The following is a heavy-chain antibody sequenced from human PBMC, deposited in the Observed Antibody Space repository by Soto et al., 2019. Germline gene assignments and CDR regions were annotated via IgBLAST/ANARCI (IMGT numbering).Heavy chain of an antibody. Sequence: QVQLVQSGAEVKKPGASVKVSCKISGSILSVVSLHWVRQAPGRGLEWRGGFDPEEGQTGYAQNLQDRVNMTDDTSTQALYRAMTSLTSEDTAVYNCKTGVTPYDYLTGYHQPSPLQYWGQGTLV. CDR2: FDPEEGQT. CDR3: KTGVTPYDYLTGYHQPSPLQY. D-gene: IGHD3-9*01. V-gene: IGHV1-24*01. J-gene: IGHJ4*02. CDR1: GSILSVVS.